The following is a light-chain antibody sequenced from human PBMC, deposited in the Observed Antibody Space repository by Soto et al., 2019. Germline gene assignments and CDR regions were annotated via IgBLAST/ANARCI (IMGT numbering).Light chain of an antibody. CDR2: DAS. Sequence: EIVVTQSPATLSLSPGERATLSCRTSQSVGSYLAWYQKKPGQAPRLLIYDASNRATGIPARFSGSGSGRDFTLTISSLEAEDFAVYYCQQRSNWPPLTFGGGNKVEIK. J-gene: IGKJ4*01. V-gene: IGKV3-11*02. CDR3: QQRSNWPPLT. CDR1: QSVGSY.